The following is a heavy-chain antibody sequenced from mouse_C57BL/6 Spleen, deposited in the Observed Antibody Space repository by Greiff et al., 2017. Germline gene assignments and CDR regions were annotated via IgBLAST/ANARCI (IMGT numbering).Heavy chain of an antibody. CDR3: ARDSGSSYWYFDV. D-gene: IGHD1-1*01. Sequence: EVQLQQSGPVLVKPGASVKMSCKASGYTFTDYYMNWVKQSHGKSLEWIGVINPYNGGTSYNQKFKGKATLTVDKSSSTAYMELNSLTSEDSAVYYCARDSGSSYWYFDVWGTGTTGTVSS. CDR2: INPYNGGT. CDR1: GYTFTDYY. V-gene: IGHV1-19*01. J-gene: IGHJ1*03.